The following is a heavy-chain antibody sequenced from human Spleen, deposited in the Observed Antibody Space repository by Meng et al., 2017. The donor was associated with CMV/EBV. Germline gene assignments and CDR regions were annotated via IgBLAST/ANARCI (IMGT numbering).Heavy chain of an antibody. Sequence: YAISWVRQAPGQGLERMGGIIPIFGTANYAQKFQGRVTITTDESTSTAYMELSSLRSEDTAVYYCARGGGETYCSGGSCYRPYNWFDPWGQGTLVTVSS. CDR1: YA. D-gene: IGHD2-15*01. CDR2: IIPIFGTA. V-gene: IGHV1-69*05. J-gene: IGHJ5*02. CDR3: ARGGGETYCSGGSCYRPYNWFDP.